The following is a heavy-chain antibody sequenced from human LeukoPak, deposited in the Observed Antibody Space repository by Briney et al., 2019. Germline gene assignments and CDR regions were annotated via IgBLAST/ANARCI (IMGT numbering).Heavy chain of an antibody. Sequence: GGSLRLSCAASGFTFSSYAMNWVRQAPGKGLEWVSAIGGSGDDTYYADSVKGRFTISRDNSKNTLYLQMNGLRAEDTAVYYCARVGLDTAAWHISWFDPWGQGTRVTVSS. CDR1: GFTFSSYA. CDR3: ARVGLDTAAWHISWFDP. V-gene: IGHV3-23*01. CDR2: IGGSGDDT. D-gene: IGHD5-18*01. J-gene: IGHJ5*02.